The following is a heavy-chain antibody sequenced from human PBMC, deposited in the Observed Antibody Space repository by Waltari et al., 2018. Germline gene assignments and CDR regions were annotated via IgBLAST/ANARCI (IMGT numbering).Heavy chain of an antibody. Sequence: EVQLVQSGAEVKKPGATVKISCKASGYTCTDYYMHWVEQAPGKGLEWMGRVDPEDGETIYAEKFQGRVTITADTSTDTAYMELSSLRSEDTAVYYCATWGSSRNWYFDLWGRGTLVTVSS. CDR1: GYTCTDYY. CDR3: ATWGSSRNWYFDL. J-gene: IGHJ2*01. CDR2: VDPEDGET. D-gene: IGHD7-27*01. V-gene: IGHV1-69-2*01.